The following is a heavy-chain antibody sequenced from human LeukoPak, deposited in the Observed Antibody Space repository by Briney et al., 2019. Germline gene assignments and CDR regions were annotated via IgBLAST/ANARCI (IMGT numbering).Heavy chain of an antibody. CDR1: GFTFSSYG. J-gene: IGHJ4*02. D-gene: IGHD6-13*01. V-gene: IGHV3-30*02. CDR2: IRYDGSNK. CDR3: AKDLHSSSWSGYFDY. Sequence: PGGSPRLSCAASGFTFSSYGMHWVRQAPGKGLEWVAFIRYDGSNKYYADSVKGRFTISRDNSKNTLYLQMNSLRAEDTAVYYCAKDLHSSSWSGYFDYWGQGTLVTVSS.